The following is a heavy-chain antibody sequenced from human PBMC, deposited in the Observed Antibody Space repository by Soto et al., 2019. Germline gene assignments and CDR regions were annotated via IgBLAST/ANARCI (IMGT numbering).Heavy chain of an antibody. D-gene: IGHD3-9*01. V-gene: IGHV3-48*01. J-gene: IGHJ3*02. CDR2: ISSSSSTI. CDR3: ARDSHYDILLQDAFDI. CDR1: GFTFSSYS. Sequence: PGGSLRLSCAASGFTFSSYSMNWVRQAPGKGLEWVSYISSSSSTIYYADSVKGRFTISRDNAKNSLYLQMNSLRAEDTAVYYCARDSHYDILLQDAFDIWGQGTMVTGS.